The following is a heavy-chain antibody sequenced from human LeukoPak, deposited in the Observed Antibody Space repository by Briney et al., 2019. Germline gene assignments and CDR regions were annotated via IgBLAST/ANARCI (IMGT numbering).Heavy chain of an antibody. J-gene: IGHJ6*03. V-gene: IGHV4-34*01. CDR3: ARVVVGATNYYYYYMDV. D-gene: IGHD1-26*01. CDR2: INHSGST. Sequence: SETLSLTCAVYGGSFSGYYWSWIRQPPGKGLEWIGEINHSGSTNYNPSLKSRVTISVDTSKNQFSLKLSSVTAADTAVYYCARVVVGATNYYYYYMDVWGKGTTVTVSS. CDR1: GGSFSGYY.